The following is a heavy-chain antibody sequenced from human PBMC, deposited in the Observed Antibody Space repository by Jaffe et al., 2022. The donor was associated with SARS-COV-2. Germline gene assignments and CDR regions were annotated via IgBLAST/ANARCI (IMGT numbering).Heavy chain of an antibody. CDR2: INAGNGNT. J-gene: IGHJ6*02. CDR1: GYSFSTYA. CDR3: AGVTYYYDSSAYLGMDV. D-gene: IGHD3-22*01. V-gene: IGHV1-3*01. Sequence: QVQLVQSGAEVKKPGASVKVSCKASGYSFSTYAIHWVRQAPGQRLEWMGWINAGNGNTKYSPKFQGRVTISRDTSASTAYMELSSLRSEDTAVYYCAGVTYYYDSSAYLGMDVWGQGTTVTVSS.